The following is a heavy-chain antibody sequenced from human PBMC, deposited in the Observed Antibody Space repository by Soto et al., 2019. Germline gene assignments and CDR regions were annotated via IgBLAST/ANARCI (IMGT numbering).Heavy chain of an antibody. V-gene: IGHV3-48*02. CDR3: ARGPLGDTAMDAPDYYYGMDV. CDR2: ISSSSSTI. Sequence: PGGSLRLSCAASGFTFSSYSMNWVRQAPGKGLEWVSYISSSSSTIYYADSVKGRFTISRDNAKNSLYLQMNSLRDEDTAVYYCARGPLGDTAMDAPDYYYGMDVWRQGTTVTVSS. D-gene: IGHD5-18*01. CDR1: GFTFSSYS. J-gene: IGHJ6*02.